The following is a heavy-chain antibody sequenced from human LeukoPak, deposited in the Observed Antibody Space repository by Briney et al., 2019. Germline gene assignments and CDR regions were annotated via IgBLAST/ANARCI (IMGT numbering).Heavy chain of an antibody. Sequence: GGSLRLSCAASGFTFSSYEMNWVRQAPGKGLEWVSYISSSGSTIYYADSVKGRFTISRDNAKNSLYLQMNSLRAEDTAVYYCAREVNEAWNYFFDYWGQGTQVTVSS. CDR2: ISSSGSTI. V-gene: IGHV3-48*03. J-gene: IGHJ4*02. CDR1: GFTFSSYE. D-gene: IGHD1-7*01. CDR3: AREVNEAWNYFFDY.